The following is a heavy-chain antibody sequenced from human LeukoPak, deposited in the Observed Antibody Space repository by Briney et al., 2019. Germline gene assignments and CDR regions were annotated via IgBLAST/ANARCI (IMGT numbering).Heavy chain of an antibody. CDR3: AGTRSVAGRPIDY. CDR2: ISYDGSNK. Sequence: GGSLRLSCAASGFTFSNYAMHWVSQAPGKGLEGVAVISYDGSNKYYADSVKGRFTISRDNSKNTLYLQMNSLRAEDTAVYYCAGTRSVAGRPIDYWGQGTLVTVSS. J-gene: IGHJ4*02. D-gene: IGHD6-19*01. V-gene: IGHV3-30-3*01. CDR1: GFTFSNYA.